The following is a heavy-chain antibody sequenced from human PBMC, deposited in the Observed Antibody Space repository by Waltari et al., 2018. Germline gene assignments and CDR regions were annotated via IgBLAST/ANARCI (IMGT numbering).Heavy chain of an antibody. V-gene: IGHV4-38-2*01. Sequence: QVQLQESGPGLVKPSETLSLTCGVSGYSIRSGYFWVCIRQPPGKGLEWIGTIYHTGTTYYNPSLKSRVTISVETSKNQFSLRLSSVTAADTAVYYCARAHCGNSERAFDIWGQGTMVTVSS. D-gene: IGHD2-21*01. J-gene: IGHJ3*02. CDR2: IYHTGTT. CDR1: GYSIRSGYF. CDR3: ARAHCGNSERAFDI.